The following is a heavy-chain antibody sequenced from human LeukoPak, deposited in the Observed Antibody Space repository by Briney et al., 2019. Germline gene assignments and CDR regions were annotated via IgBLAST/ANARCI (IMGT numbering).Heavy chain of an antibody. D-gene: IGHD3-22*01. CDR1: GFSFSTYW. CDR2: IKYDASEK. J-gene: IGHJ3*02. V-gene: IGHV3-7*01. Sequence: GGSLRLSCAASGFSFSTYWMSWVRQAPGQGLEWVASIKYDASEKHYVDSVKGRFTISRDNAKNTLYLQMNSLRAEDTAVYYCAKPTHYYDSRDDAFDIWGQGTMVTVSS. CDR3: AKPTHYYDSRDDAFDI.